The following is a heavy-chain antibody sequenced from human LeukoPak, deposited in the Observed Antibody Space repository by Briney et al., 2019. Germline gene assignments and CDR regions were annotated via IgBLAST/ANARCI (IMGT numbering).Heavy chain of an antibody. J-gene: IGHJ3*02. V-gene: IGHV4-34*01. CDR3: VRRGKRLRFFDWVDGFDI. CDR2: IDHSGTT. Sequence: PSETLSLTCAFYGGSFSAYYCNWIRQSPGKGLEWIGEIDHSGTTDYNPSLKSRVTISEDTSKSQFSLKLSSVTAADTAVYYCVRRGKRLRFFDWVDGFDIWGQGTIVTVSS. CDR1: GGSFSAYY. D-gene: IGHD3-3*01.